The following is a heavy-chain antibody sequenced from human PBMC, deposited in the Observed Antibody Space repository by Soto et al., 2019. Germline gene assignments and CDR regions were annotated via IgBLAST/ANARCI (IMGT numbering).Heavy chain of an antibody. CDR2: ITGRSSTI. Sequence: EVQLVESGGGLVQPGGSLRLSCAASGFTFNNYNMNWVRQAPGKGLEWVSYITGRSSTIYYADSVKGRVTISRDNAKNSLYLPLNSLRDEDTGVYYWAGGPPRGYSYGYDYYYGMDVWGQGTTVTVSS. J-gene: IGHJ6*02. V-gene: IGHV3-48*02. D-gene: IGHD5-18*01. CDR1: GFTFNNYN. CDR3: AGGPPRGYSYGYDYYYGMDV.